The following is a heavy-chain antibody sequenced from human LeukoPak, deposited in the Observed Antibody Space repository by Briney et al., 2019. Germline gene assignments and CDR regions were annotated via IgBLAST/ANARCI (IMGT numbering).Heavy chain of an antibody. CDR1: GFTFSSYE. CDR2: ISSSGSSK. J-gene: IGHJ6*03. CDR3: ARKGAGLSKYMDV. V-gene: IGHV3-48*03. D-gene: IGHD3-16*01. Sequence: PGGSLRLSCAASGFTFSSYEMNWVRQAPGKGLEWVSDISSSGSSKYYADSVKGRFTISRDNAKNSLYLQMTGLRAEDTAVFYCARKGAGLSKYMDVWGKGTTVTISS.